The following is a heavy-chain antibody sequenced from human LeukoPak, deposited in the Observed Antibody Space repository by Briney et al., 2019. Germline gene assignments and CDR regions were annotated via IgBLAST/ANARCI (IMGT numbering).Heavy chain of an antibody. V-gene: IGHV3-21*04. CDR1: GFTFSSYS. Sequence: GGSLRLSCAASGFTFSSYSMNWVRQAPGKGLEWVSSISSSSSYIYYADSVKGRFTISRDNAKNSLYLQMNSLRAEDTAVYYCAKDPGFGELLMGWGGFYYYGMDVWGQGTTVTVSS. CDR2: ISSSSSYI. J-gene: IGHJ6*02. CDR3: AKDPGFGELLMGWGGFYYYGMDV. D-gene: IGHD3-10*01.